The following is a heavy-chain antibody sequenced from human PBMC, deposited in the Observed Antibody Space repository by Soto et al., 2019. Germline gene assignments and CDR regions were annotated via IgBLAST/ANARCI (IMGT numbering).Heavy chain of an antibody. Sequence: SETLSLTCSVSGGSIDNYYWSWIRQPPGKGLEWIGYIYYSGSTYYNPSLKSRVTISVDTSKNQFSLKLSSVTAADTAVYYCARGVIHWGQGTLVTVSS. D-gene: IGHD2-21*01. J-gene: IGHJ4*02. V-gene: IGHV4-59*12. CDR2: IYYSGST. CDR1: GGSIDNYY. CDR3: ARGVIH.